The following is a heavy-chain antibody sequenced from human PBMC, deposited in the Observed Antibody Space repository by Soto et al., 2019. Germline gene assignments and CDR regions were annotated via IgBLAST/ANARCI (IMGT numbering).Heavy chain of an antibody. Sequence: QVQLVQSGAEVKKPGSSVKVSCTASGGTFSSYAISWLRQAPGQGIEWMGGIIPIFGTANYAQKFQGRVTITADESTSTAYVELSSLRSEDTAVYYCARGDSGYDLSSYWGQGTLVTVSS. J-gene: IGHJ4*02. D-gene: IGHD5-12*01. CDR3: ARGDSGYDLSSY. V-gene: IGHV1-69*01. CDR2: IIPIFGTA. CDR1: GGTFSSYA.